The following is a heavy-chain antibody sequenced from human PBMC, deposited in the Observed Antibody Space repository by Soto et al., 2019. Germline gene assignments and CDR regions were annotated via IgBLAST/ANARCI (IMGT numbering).Heavy chain of an antibody. D-gene: IGHD3-10*02. J-gene: IGHJ6*02. V-gene: IGHV2-5*02. Sequence: QITLKESGPPLVKPTQTLTLTCTFSGFSLSTSGVGVGWIRQPPGKALEWLALIYWDDDKRYSPSLKSRLTITKDTSKNQVVLTMINMDPVDTATYYCAHRSLYGGYEYYGMDVWGQGTTVTVSS. CDR1: GFSLSTSGVG. CDR2: IYWDDDK. CDR3: AHRSLYGGYEYYGMDV.